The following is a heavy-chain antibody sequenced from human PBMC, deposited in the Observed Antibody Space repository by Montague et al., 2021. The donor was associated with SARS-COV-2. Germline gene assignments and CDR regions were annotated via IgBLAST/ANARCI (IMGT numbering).Heavy chain of an antibody. V-gene: IGHV3-66*01. Sequence: SLRLSCAASGFAVSRNYMGWVRQAPGKGLEWVSIIFGGGSTNYADSVKGRFTISRDFSQNTLYLQMNSLSAEDTAVYYCAKGGTSYFYGMDVWGQGTTVAVSS. CDR2: IFGGGST. D-gene: IGHD1-26*01. CDR3: AKGGTSYFYGMDV. CDR1: GFAVSRNY. J-gene: IGHJ6*02.